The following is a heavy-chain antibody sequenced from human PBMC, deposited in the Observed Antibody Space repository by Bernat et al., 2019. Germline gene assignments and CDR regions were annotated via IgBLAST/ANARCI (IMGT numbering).Heavy chain of an antibody. J-gene: IGHJ2*01. D-gene: IGHD4-17*01. CDR1: GGSISSSSYY. V-gene: IGHV4-39*01. CDR3: ARREVTTGNWYFDL. CDR2: IYYSGST. Sequence: QLQLQESGPGLVKPSETLSLTCTVSGGSISSSSYYWGWIRQPPGKGLEWIGSIYYSGSTYYNTSLKSQVTIAVDTSKNQFSLKLSSVPAADTAVYYCARREVTTGNWYFDLWGRGTLVTVSS.